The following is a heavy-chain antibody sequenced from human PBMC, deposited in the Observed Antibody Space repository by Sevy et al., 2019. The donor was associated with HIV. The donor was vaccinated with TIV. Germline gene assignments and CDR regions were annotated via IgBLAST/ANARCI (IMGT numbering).Heavy chain of an antibody. V-gene: IGHV3-9*01. D-gene: IGHD5-18*01. CDR1: GFSFDDYA. CDR3: AKQDTRGYSYGSLDY. Sequence: GGSLRLSCAASGFSFDDYAMHWVRQSPGKGLEWVSGIGWSSGRIGYADSVKGRFTISRDNAKNSLYLQMNSLRGEDTALYYCAKQDTRGYSYGSLDYWGQGTLVTVSS. CDR2: IGWSSGRI. J-gene: IGHJ4*02.